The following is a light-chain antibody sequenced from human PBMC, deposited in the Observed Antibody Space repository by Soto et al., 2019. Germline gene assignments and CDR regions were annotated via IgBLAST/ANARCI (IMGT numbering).Light chain of an antibody. V-gene: IGLV1-47*01. J-gene: IGLJ2*01. CDR3: AAWDDSLSGEV. CDR2: RNN. CDR1: SSNIGSNY. Sequence: QSVLTQPPSASGTPGQRVTISCSGSSSNIGSNYVYWYQQVPGTAPKLLIYRNNQRPSGVPDRFSGSKSGTSASLAISGLRSEDEADYYCAAWDDSLSGEVFGGGTQLTVL.